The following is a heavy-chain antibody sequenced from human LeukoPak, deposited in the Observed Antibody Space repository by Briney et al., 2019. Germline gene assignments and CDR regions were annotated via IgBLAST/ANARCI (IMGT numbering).Heavy chain of an antibody. V-gene: IGHV1-69*02. D-gene: IGHD1-26*01. J-gene: IGHJ4*02. CDR1: GGTFSSYT. Sequence: ASVKVSCKASGGTFSSYTISWVRQAPGQGLEWMGRIIPILGIANYAQKFQGRVPITADKSTSTAYMELSSLRSEDTAVYYCARQIVGATTPLDYWGQGTLVTVSS. CDR2: IIPILGIA. CDR3: ARQIVGATTPLDY.